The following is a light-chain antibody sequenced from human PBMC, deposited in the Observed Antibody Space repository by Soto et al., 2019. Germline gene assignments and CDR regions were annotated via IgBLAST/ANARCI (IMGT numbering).Light chain of an antibody. CDR1: LSVSVY. CDR2: GAS. J-gene: IGKJ1*01. CDR3: QQYGSSPWT. V-gene: IGKV3-20*01. Sequence: IGSPLFPANLSFSPRGKATLSCRTSLSVSVYLDWYQQKPGQAPRLLIYGASSRATGIPDRFSGSGSGTDFTLTISRLEPEDFAVYYCQQYGSSPWTFGQGTKVDI.